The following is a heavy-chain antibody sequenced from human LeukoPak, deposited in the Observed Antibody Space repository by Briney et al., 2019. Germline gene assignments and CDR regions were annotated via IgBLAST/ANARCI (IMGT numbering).Heavy chain of an antibody. V-gene: IGHV4-4*07. Sequence: SETLSLTCTVSGGSISSYYWSWIRQPAGKGLEWIGRIYTSGSTNYNPSLKSRVTMSVDTSKNQFSLKLSSVTAADTAVYYCARDEPTVTTGPPVGSWGQETLVTVSS. CDR3: ARDEPTVTTGPPVGS. CDR1: GGSISSYY. CDR2: IYTSGST. D-gene: IGHD4-17*01. J-gene: IGHJ4*02.